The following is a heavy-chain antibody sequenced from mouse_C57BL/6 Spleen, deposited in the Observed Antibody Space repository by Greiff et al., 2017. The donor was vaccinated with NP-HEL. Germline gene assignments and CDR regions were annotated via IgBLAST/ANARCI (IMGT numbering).Heavy chain of an antibody. CDR2: IYPGDGDT. Sequence: VQLQQSGPELVKPGASVKISCKASGYAFSSSWMNWVKQRPGKGLEWIGRIYPGDGDTNYNGKFKGKATLTADKSSSTAYMQLSSLTSEDSAVYFCARIEYYGSSQALDYWGQGTTLTVSS. V-gene: IGHV1-82*01. J-gene: IGHJ2*01. CDR3: ARIEYYGSSQALDY. CDR1: GYAFSSSW. D-gene: IGHD1-1*01.